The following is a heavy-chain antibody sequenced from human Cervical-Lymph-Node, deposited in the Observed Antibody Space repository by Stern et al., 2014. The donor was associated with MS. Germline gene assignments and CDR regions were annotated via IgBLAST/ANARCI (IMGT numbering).Heavy chain of an antibody. CDR2: ILSMFGTP. V-gene: IGHV1-69*01. Sequence: VQLEESGTEVRKPGSSVKVSCKASGGTFTNQAISWVRQAPGQGLEWMGEILSMFGTPTIAQKFQDRVTISADESSSTAYMELSSLRSEDTAVYYCTRATRITGTTRWFARWGQGTLVSVSS. J-gene: IGHJ5*02. CDR1: GGTFTNQA. D-gene: IGHD1-20*01. CDR3: TRATRITGTTRWFAR.